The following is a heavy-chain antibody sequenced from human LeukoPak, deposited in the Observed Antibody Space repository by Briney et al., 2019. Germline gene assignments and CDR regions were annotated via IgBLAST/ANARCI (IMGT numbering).Heavy chain of an antibody. D-gene: IGHD1-26*01. J-gene: IGHJ4*02. CDR3: ARDKWECASDY. CDR1: GFSFSGSS. Sequence: PGGSLRLSCAASGFSFSGSSMNWVRQAPGKGLEWISYISYSSGTIHYADSVKGRFTISRDNAKNSLSLQMNSLRAEDTAVYYCARDKWECASDYWGQGTLVTVSS. V-gene: IGHV3-48*01. CDR2: ISYSSGTI.